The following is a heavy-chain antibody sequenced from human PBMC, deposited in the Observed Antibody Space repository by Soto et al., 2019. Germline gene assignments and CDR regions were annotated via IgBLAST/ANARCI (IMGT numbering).Heavy chain of an antibody. V-gene: IGHV3-23*01. CDR2: ISGSGGST. CDR3: AKGEAHDYGDHGALDY. D-gene: IGHD4-17*01. CDR1: GFTFSSYA. Sequence: EVQLLESGGGLVQPGGSLRLSCAASGFTFSSYAMSWVRQAPGKGLEWVSAISGSGGSTYYADSVKGRFTISRDNSKNTLYLQMNSLRAEDTAVYYCAKGEAHDYGDHGALDYWGQGTLVTVSS. J-gene: IGHJ4*02.